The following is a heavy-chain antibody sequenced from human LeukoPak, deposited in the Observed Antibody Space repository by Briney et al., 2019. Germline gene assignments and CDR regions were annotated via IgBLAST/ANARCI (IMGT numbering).Heavy chain of an antibody. D-gene: IGHD3-22*01. V-gene: IGHV3-30*04. CDR3: ARPYYYDSSGYYLDAFDI. CDR1: GFTFSSYA. Sequence: QPGRSLRLSCAASGFTFSSYAMHWVRQAPGKGLEWEAVISYDGSNKYYADSVKGRFTISRDNSKNTLYLQMNSLRAEDTAVYYCARPYYYDSSGYYLDAFDIWGQGTMVTVSS. CDR2: ISYDGSNK. J-gene: IGHJ3*02.